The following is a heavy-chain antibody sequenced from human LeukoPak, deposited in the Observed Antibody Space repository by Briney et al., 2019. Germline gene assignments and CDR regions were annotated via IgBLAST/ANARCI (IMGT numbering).Heavy chain of an antibody. D-gene: IGHD3-10*01. V-gene: IGHV3-33*06. CDR2: IWYDGSNK. CDR1: GFSFSSYG. Sequence: GRSLRLSCAASGFSFSSYGMHWVRQAPGKGLEWVAVIWYDGSNKYYVDSVKGRFTVSRDNSKNTLYLQMNSLRAEDTAVYYCGKVLPTYDSETTYMDVWGKGTTVTVSS. J-gene: IGHJ6*03. CDR3: GKVLPTYDSETTYMDV.